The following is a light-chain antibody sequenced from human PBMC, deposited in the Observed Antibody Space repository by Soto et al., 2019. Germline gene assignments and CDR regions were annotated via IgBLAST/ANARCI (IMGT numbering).Light chain of an antibody. CDR2: WAS. J-gene: IGKJ4*01. V-gene: IGKV4-1*01. CDR1: QSVLYSSNNKNY. CDR3: QQYHSSLVT. Sequence: DIVMTQSPDSLAVSLGDRATINCKSSQSVLYSSNNKNYLAWYQQKPGQPPKLLIYWASTRESGVPDRFSGSGSGTDFNLTISSLQAEDVADYYCQQYHSSLVTFGGGTKVEIK.